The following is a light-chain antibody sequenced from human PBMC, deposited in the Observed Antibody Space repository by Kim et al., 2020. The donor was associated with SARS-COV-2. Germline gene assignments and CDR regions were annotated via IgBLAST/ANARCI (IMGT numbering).Light chain of an antibody. V-gene: IGKV3-11*01. J-gene: IGKJ2*01. Sequence: SLSTGERATLSCRASQSISTYLGWYQQKPGQAPRLLIYDASNRATGIPARFSGTGSETDFTLSISSLEPEDFAVYYCQHRSNWPRTFGQGTKLEI. CDR3: QHRSNWPRT. CDR1: QSISTY. CDR2: DAS.